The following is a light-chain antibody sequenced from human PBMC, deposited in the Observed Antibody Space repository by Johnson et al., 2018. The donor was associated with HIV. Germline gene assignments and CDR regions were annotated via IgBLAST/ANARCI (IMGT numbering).Light chain of an antibody. CDR2: GND. CDR3: GTWDTSLTAYV. Sequence: QSILTQPPSVSAAPGQKVTISCSGSSSNIGNNYVSWYQQLPGTAPKLLIYGNDKRPSGIPDRFSGSKSGTSATLGITGLQTGDEADYYWGTWDTSLTAYVFGTGTKVTVL. J-gene: IGLJ1*01. CDR1: SSNIGNNY. V-gene: IGLV1-51*02.